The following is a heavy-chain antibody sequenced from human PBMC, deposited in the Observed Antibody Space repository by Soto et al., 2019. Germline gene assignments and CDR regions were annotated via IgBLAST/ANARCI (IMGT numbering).Heavy chain of an antibody. CDR2: ISYDGSNK. J-gene: IGHJ4*02. CDR1: GFTFSSYG. V-gene: IGHV3-30*18. D-gene: IGHD5-12*01. Sequence: GGSLRLSCAASGFTFSSYGMHWVRQAPGKGLEWVAVISYDGSNKYYADSVKGRFTISRDNSKNTLYLQMNSLRAEDTAVYYCAKDVIVATIPYGASPGYFDYWGQGTLVTVSS. CDR3: AKDVIVATIPYGASPGYFDY.